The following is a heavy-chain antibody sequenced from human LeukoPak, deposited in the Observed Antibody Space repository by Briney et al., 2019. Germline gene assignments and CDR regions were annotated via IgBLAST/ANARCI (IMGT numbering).Heavy chain of an antibody. D-gene: IGHD4-23*01. Sequence: AASVKVSCKASGYTFTSYDINWVRQAPGQGLEWMGGIIPIFGTANYARKFQGRVTITADESTSTVYMELSSLRSEDTAVYYCARVDDYGGNVFFDYWGQGTLVTVSS. CDR3: ARVDDYGGNVFFDY. CDR1: GYTFTSYD. J-gene: IGHJ4*02. CDR2: IIPIFGTA. V-gene: IGHV1-69*13.